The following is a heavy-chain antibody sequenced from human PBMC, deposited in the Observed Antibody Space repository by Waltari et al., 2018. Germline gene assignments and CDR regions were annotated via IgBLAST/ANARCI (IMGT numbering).Heavy chain of an antibody. V-gene: IGHV3-48*03. D-gene: IGHD5-12*01. CDR3: ARGGGHEWGPSY. CDR2: ISSSGTTF. J-gene: IGHJ4*02. Sequence: EVQLVESGGGLVQPGESLSLFCVASGFTFSSYEMNWVRQATGKGLGWCSSISSSGTTFYYSDAVRGRFTISRDNAKNSLYLQMNSLRAEDTALYYCARGGGHEWGPSYWGQGTLVNVSP. CDR1: GFTFSSYE.